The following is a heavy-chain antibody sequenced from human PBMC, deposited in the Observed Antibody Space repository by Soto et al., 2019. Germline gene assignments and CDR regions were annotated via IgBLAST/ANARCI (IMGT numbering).Heavy chain of an antibody. J-gene: IGHJ4*02. V-gene: IGHV3-11*01. Sequence: PGGSLRLSCEGSGFTFTDYYMTCIRQAPGKGLEWVAYINTLSTAIYYADSVKGRFTISRDNAKNSLYLQMNGLRAEDTATYYSARRLQWQLRPLDSWGRGTLVTVSS. D-gene: IGHD6-19*01. CDR3: ARRLQWQLRPLDS. CDR1: GFTFTDYY. CDR2: INTLSTAI.